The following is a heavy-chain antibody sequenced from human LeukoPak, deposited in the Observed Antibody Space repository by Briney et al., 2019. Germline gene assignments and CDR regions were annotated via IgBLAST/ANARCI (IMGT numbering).Heavy chain of an antibody. CDR3: ARLASSSWPLYYYYGMDV. D-gene: IGHD6-13*01. CDR2: MNPNSANT. CDR1: GYTFTNYD. J-gene: IGHJ6*02. V-gene: IGHV1-8*01. Sequence: ASVKVSCKASGYTFTNYDIKWVRQAAGQGVEWMGWMNPNSANTGYAQKFQGRVTITRNTSITTAYMELSSLRSEDTAVYYCARLASSSWPLYYYYGMDVWGQGTTVTVSS.